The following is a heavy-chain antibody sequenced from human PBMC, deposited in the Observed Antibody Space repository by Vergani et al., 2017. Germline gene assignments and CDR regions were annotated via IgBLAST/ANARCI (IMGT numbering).Heavy chain of an antibody. CDR2: INHSGST. CDR1: GGSFSGYY. CDR3: ARVRSYYYYGMDV. D-gene: IGHD3-10*01. V-gene: IGHV4-34*01. Sequence: QVQLQQWGAGLLKPSETLSLTCAVYGGSFSGYYWSWIRQPPGKGLEWIGEINHSGSTNYNPSLKSRVTISVDTSKNQFSLKLSSVTAADTAVYYFARVRSYYYYGMDVWGQGTTVTVSS. J-gene: IGHJ6*02.